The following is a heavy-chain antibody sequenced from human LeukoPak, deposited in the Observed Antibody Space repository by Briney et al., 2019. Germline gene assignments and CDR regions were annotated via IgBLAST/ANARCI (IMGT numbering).Heavy chain of an antibody. J-gene: IGHJ4*02. Sequence: QAGGSLRLSCAASGFTFDDYAMHWVRQAPGKGLELVSLINWDGGSTYYADSVKGRFTISRDNSKNSLYLQMNSLRAEDTALYYCTATRDKYVWGSYLSDHWGQGTLVTVSS. CDR1: GFTFDDYA. V-gene: IGHV3-43D*04. CDR2: INWDGGST. D-gene: IGHD3-16*02. CDR3: TATRDKYVWGSYLSDH.